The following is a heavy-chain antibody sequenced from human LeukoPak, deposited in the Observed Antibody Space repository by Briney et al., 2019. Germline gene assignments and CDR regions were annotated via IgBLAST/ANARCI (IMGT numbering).Heavy chain of an antibody. D-gene: IGHD6-19*01. V-gene: IGHV3-23*01. CDR3: AKGPGSGFYFDY. CDR1: RFTFSSYA. CDR2: ISGSGGST. Sequence: GGSLRLSCAASRFTFSSYAMSWVRQAPGKGLEWVSAISGSGGSTYYADSVKGRFTISRDNSKNTLYLQMNSLRAEDTAVYYCAKGPGSGFYFDYWGQGTLVTVSS. J-gene: IGHJ4*02.